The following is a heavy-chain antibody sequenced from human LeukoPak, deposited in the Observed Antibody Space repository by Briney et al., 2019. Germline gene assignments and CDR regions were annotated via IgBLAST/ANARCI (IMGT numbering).Heavy chain of an antibody. CDR2: IYHSGST. CDR1: GGSSSGYY. D-gene: IGHD7-27*01. J-gene: IGHJ4*02. CDR3: ARGLGAVLGY. Sequence: SETLSLTCAVYGGSSSGYYWSWIRQPPGKGLEWIGEIYHSGSTNYNPSLKSRVTMSVDTSKNQISLKLSSVTAADTAVYYCARGLGAVLGYWGQGTLVTVSS. V-gene: IGHV4-34*01.